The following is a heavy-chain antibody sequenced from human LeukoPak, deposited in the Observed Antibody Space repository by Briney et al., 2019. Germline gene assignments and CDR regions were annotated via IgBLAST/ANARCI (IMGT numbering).Heavy chain of an antibody. CDR3: AREKIGTGTVLGKDYYYMDV. CDR2: IYTSGST. D-gene: IGHD3-16*01. V-gene: IGHV4-4*07. CDR1: GGSISSYY. J-gene: IGHJ6*03. Sequence: SETLSLTCTVSGGSISSYYWSWIRQPAGKGLEWIGRIYTSGSTNYNPSLKSRVTMSVDTSKNQFSLKLSSVTAADTAMYYCAREKIGTGTVLGKDYYYMDVWGKGTTVTVSS.